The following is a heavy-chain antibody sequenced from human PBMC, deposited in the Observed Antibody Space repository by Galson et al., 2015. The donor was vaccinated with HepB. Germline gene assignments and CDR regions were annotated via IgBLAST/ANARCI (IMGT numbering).Heavy chain of an antibody. D-gene: IGHD2-2*01. Sequence: TLSLTCAVSGGSISSGGYSWSWIRQPPGKGLEWIGYIYHSGSTYYNPSLKSRVTISVDRSKNQFSLKLSSVTAADTAVYYCASQRLGREDIVVVPAATFDYWGQGTLVTVSS. V-gene: IGHV4-30-2*01. CDR3: ASQRLGREDIVVVPAATFDY. CDR2: IYHSGST. J-gene: IGHJ4*02. CDR1: GGSISSGGYS.